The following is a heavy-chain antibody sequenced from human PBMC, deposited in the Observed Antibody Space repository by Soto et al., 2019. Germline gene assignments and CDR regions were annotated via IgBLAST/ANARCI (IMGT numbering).Heavy chain of an antibody. V-gene: IGHV4-31*03. Sequence: SETLSLTCSVSGASIRGGGFNWSWIRQHPGKGLEWMGYIFHDGTTYYNPSLKGRVIISVDTSENSFSLNLSSATAADKAVYYCPTDRLFSSTASCLPGDFYHPMDVWGQGTTVTVSS. CDR1: GASIRGGGFN. D-gene: IGHD3-9*01. J-gene: IGHJ6*02. CDR3: PTDRLFSSTASCLPGDFYHPMDV. CDR2: IFHDGTT.